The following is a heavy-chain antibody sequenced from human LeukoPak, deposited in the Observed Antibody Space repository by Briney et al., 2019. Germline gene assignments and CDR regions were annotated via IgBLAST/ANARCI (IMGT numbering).Heavy chain of an antibody. CDR2: IIAILDTA. CDR1: GGSFSDYS. CDR3: VRSGYDYDWFDP. D-gene: IGHD5-12*01. V-gene: IGHV1-69*08. Sequence: SVKVSCKASGGSFSDYSISWVRQAPGQGLEWMGRIIAILDTAHYAQKFQGRFTITAVKSTTTVYMELSSLRSDDTAVYYCVRSGYDYDWFDPWGQGALVTVSS. J-gene: IGHJ5*02.